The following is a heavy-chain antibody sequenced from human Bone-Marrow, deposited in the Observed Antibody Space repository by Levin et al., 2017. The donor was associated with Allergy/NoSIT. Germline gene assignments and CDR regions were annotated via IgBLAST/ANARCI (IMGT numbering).Heavy chain of an antibody. CDR1: GGSIRSNEYY. Sequence: SQTLSLTCIVSGGSIRSNEYYWGWIRQPPGKGLEWIGSISYSGTTYYSPSLKSRVTISVDTSKNQFSLKLSSVTAADTAVYYCSRGGDYVWGSYRYKGDYWGQGTLVSVSS. CDR3: SRGGDYVWGSYRYKGDY. CDR2: ISYSGTT. J-gene: IGHJ4*02. D-gene: IGHD3-16*02. V-gene: IGHV4-39*01.